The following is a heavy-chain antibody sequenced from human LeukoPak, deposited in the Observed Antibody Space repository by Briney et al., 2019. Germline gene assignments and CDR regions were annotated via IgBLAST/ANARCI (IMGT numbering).Heavy chain of an antibody. V-gene: IGHV4-61*01. CDR2: IYYSGST. J-gene: IGHJ3*02. CDR3: ARASHRRTSCYPPGCYGFPDAFDI. D-gene: IGHD2-2*01. Sequence: PSETLSLTCTVSGGSVSSGSYYWSWIRQPPGKGLEWIGYIYYSGSTNYNPSLKSRVTISVDRSKNQFSLKLSSVTAADTAVYYCARASHRRTSCYPPGCYGFPDAFDIWGQGTMVTVSS. CDR1: GGSVSSGSYY.